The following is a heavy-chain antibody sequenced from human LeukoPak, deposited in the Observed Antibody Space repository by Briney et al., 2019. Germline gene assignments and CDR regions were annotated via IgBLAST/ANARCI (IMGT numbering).Heavy chain of an antibody. Sequence: GGSLRLSCAGSGLTFINYWMTWVRQVPGKGLEWVANINRDGSGEYYLPSVRGRFTISKDDAKASLYLQIDSLRPEDTAIYDCARVEYSGNGNLYWGQGTLVTVSS. CDR1: GLTFINYW. V-gene: IGHV3-7*03. D-gene: IGHD1-26*01. CDR2: INRDGSGE. J-gene: IGHJ4*02. CDR3: ARVEYSGNGNLY.